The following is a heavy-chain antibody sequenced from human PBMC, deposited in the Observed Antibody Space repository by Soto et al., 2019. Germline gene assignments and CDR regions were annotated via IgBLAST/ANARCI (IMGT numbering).Heavy chain of an antibody. J-gene: IGHJ4*02. D-gene: IGHD2-21*02. CDR1: GFTFSSYG. CDR3: AKDPMEFCGGDCYTPYY. Sequence: QVQLVESGGSVVQSGRSLRLSCAASGFTFSSYGMHWVRQAPGKGLEWVAIISYDGSAKYYADSVKGRFTISRDSSKSILYLQMNSLRTEDTAVYYCAKDPMEFCGGDCYTPYYWGQGTLVTVSS. V-gene: IGHV3-30*18. CDR2: ISYDGSAK.